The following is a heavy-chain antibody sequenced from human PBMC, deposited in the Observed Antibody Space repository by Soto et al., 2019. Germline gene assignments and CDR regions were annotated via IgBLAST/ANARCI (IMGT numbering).Heavy chain of an antibody. CDR1: GYTFTGYY. D-gene: IGHD3-10*01. Sequence: GASVKVSCKASGYTFTGYYMHWVRQAPGQGLEWMGWINPNSGGTNYAQKFQGWVTMTRDTSISTAYMELSRLRSDDTAVYYCARDHAGYRRYYGSGSYFDYWGQGTLVTVSS. V-gene: IGHV1-2*04. CDR2: INPNSGGT. CDR3: ARDHAGYRRYYGSGSYFDY. J-gene: IGHJ4*02.